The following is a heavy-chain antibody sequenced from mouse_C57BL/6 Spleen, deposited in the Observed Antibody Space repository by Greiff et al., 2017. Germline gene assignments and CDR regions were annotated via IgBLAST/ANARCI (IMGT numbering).Heavy chain of an antibody. Sequence: QVHVKQPGAELVKPGASVKLSCKASGYTFTSYWMQWVKQRPGQGLEWIGEIDPSDSYTNYNQKFTGKATLTVDTSSSTAYMQLSSLTSEDSAVYYCARKTAQATAYWGQGTLVTVSA. V-gene: IGHV1-50*01. CDR3: ARKTAQATAY. D-gene: IGHD3-2*02. CDR2: IDPSDSYT. J-gene: IGHJ3*01. CDR1: GYTFTSYW.